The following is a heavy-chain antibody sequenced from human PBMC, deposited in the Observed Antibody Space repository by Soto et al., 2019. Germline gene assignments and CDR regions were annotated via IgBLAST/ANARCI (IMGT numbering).Heavy chain of an antibody. CDR2: ISADNGNT. CDR3: ATKIPLGGYCSGGSCYSFDY. Sequence: ASVKVSCTASGYTFTSYAIHWVRQAPGQRLEWMGWISADNGNTNYAQKLQGRVTMTTDTSTSTAYMELRSLRSDDTAVYYCATKIPLGGYCSGGSCYSFDYWGQGTLVTVSS. CDR1: GYTFTSYA. V-gene: IGHV1-18*01. J-gene: IGHJ4*02. D-gene: IGHD2-15*01.